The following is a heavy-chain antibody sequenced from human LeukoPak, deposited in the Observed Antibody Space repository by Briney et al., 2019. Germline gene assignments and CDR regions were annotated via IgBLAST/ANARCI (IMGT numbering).Heavy chain of an antibody. D-gene: IGHD3-3*01. CDR2: IYPGDSDT. CDR1: GYTFSSYW. CDR3: ARQNDFRLDY. Sequence: HGESLKISCNGSGYTFSSYWIGWVRQMPGKGLEWMGIIYPGDSDTRYSPSLQGQVTISVDTSIGTAYLQWSSLKASDTAIYYCARQNDFRLDYWGQGTLVTVSS. V-gene: IGHV5-51*01. J-gene: IGHJ4*02.